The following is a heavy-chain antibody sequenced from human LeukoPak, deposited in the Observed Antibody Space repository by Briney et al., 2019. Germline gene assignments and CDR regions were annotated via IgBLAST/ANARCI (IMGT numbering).Heavy chain of an antibody. CDR2: ISSNGGST. D-gene: IGHD3-16*01. CDR1: GFAFSSYA. CDR3: ARGLYDYVWGSFDY. J-gene: IGHJ4*02. V-gene: IGHV3-64*01. Sequence: GGSLRLSCAASGFAFSSYAMHWVRQAPGKGLEYVSAISSNGGSTYYANSVKGRFTISRDNSKNTLYLQMGSLRAEDMAVYYCARGLYDYVWGSFDYWGQGTLVTVSS.